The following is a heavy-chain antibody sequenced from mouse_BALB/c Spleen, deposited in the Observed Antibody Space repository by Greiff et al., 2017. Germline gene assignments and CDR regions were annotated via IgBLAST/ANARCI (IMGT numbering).Heavy chain of an antibody. CDR1: GFTFSSYT. Sequence: EVQLVESGGGLVQPGGSLKLSCAASGFTFSSYTMSWVRQTPEKRLEWVASISSGGSTYYPDSVKGRFTISRDNARNILYLQMSSLRSEDTAMYYCARGDCGAWFAYWGQGTLVTVSA. CDR3: ARGDCGAWFAY. V-gene: IGHV5-6-5*01. CDR2: ISSGGST. J-gene: IGHJ3*01.